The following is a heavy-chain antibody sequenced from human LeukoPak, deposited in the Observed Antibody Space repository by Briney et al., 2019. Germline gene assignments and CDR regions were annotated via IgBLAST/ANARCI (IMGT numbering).Heavy chain of an antibody. V-gene: IGHV4-34*01. J-gene: IGHJ4*02. CDR3: ARGDSSGYPY. CDR1: GGSFSGYY. CDR2: INHSGST. D-gene: IGHD3-22*01. Sequence: SETLSLTCAVYGGSFSGYYWSWIRQPPGKGLEWIGEINHSGSTNYNPSLKSRVTISVDTSKNQFSPKLSSVTAAYTAVYYCARGDSSGYPYWGQGTLVTVSS.